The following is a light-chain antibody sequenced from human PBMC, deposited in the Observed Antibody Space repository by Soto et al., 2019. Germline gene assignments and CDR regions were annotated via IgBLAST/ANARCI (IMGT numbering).Light chain of an antibody. J-gene: IGKJ1*01. Sequence: EIVLTQSPATLSLSPGERATHSCRASQSVSSSYLAWYQQKPGQAPRLLIYGASSRATGIPDRFSGSGSGTDFTLTISRLEPEDFAVYFCQQYGSSPTTFGQGTKVDIK. CDR1: QSVSSSY. CDR3: QQYGSSPTT. CDR2: GAS. V-gene: IGKV3-20*01.